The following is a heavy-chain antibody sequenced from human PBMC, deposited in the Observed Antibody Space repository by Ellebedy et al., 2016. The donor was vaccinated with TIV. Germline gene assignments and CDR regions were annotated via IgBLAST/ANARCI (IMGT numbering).Heavy chain of an antibody. CDR2: IYPGDSDT. CDR3: ARLLVPAAPNAFDI. Sequence: GASLKISXRGSGYSFSSYWIAWVRQMPGKGLEWLGIIYPGDSDTKYSPSFQGQVTISADKSINTAYLQWSSLEPSDSAMYYCARLLVPAAPNAFDIWGQGTMVTVSS. V-gene: IGHV5-51*01. J-gene: IGHJ3*02. D-gene: IGHD2-2*01. CDR1: GYSFSSYW.